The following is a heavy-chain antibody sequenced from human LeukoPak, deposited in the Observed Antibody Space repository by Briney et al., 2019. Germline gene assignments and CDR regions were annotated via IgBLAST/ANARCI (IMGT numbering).Heavy chain of an antibody. CDR3: AKQREAIAAAGTVFDY. D-gene: IGHD6-13*01. V-gene: IGHV3-9*01. J-gene: IGHJ4*02. CDR1: GFTFDDYA. CDR2: ISWNSGSI. Sequence: GGSLRLSCAASGFTFDDYAMHWVRQAPGKGLEWVSGISWNSGSIGYADSVKGRFTISRDNAKNSLYLQMNSLRAEDTALYYCAKQREAIAAAGTVFDYWGQGTLVTVSS.